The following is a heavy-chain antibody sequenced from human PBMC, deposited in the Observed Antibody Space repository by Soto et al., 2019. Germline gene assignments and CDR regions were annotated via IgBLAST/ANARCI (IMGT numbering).Heavy chain of an antibody. CDR1: GFTFSSYA. D-gene: IGHD3-10*01. Sequence: GGSLRLSCAASGFTFSSYAMHWVRQSPGKGLEWVAVISYDGSNRYYADSVKGRFTISRDNSKNTLYLQMNSLRAEDTAVYYCARVAVWFGESPGAFDIWGQGTMVTVS. V-gene: IGHV3-30-3*01. CDR3: ARVAVWFGESPGAFDI. CDR2: ISYDGSNR. J-gene: IGHJ3*02.